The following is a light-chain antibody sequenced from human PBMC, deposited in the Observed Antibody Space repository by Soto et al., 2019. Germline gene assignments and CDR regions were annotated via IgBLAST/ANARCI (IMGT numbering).Light chain of an antibody. V-gene: IGKV1-5*01. CDR3: QHRGT. J-gene: IGKJ1*01. Sequence: DIQMTQSPSTLSASVGDRVTITCRASQSISSWLAWYQQKPGKAPKLLIYDASSLESGVPSRFSGSGSGTEFPLTISSLQPDDFATYYCQHRGTFGQGTKVEIK. CDR2: DAS. CDR1: QSISSW.